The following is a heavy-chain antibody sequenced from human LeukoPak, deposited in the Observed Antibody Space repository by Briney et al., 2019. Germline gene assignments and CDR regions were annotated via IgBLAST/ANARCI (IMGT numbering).Heavy chain of an antibody. CDR1: GFTFSSYG. CDR3: TTDLGAVAGLFDY. Sequence: PGGSLRLSCAASGFTFSSYGMHWVRQAPGKGLEWVAFIRYDGSNKYYADSVKGRFTISRDDSKNTLYLQMNSLKTEDTAVYYCTTDLGAVAGLFDYWGQGTLVTVSS. D-gene: IGHD6-19*01. V-gene: IGHV3-30*02. CDR2: IRYDGSNK. J-gene: IGHJ4*02.